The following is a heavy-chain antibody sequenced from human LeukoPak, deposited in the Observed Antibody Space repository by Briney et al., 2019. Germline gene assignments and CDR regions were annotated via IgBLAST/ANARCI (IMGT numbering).Heavy chain of an antibody. D-gene: IGHD3-10*02. V-gene: IGHV3-48*03. Sequence: PGGSLRLSCAASGFTYSSYEMNWVRQAPGKGLEWVSYISSSGSTIYYADSVKGRFTISRDNAKNSLYLQMNSLRAEDTAVYYCAELGITMIGGVWGKGTTVTISS. CDR3: AELGITMIGGV. CDR1: GFTYSSYE. J-gene: IGHJ6*04. CDR2: ISSSGSTI.